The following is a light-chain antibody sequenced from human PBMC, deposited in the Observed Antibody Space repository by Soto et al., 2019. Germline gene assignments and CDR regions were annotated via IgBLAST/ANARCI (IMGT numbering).Light chain of an antibody. J-gene: IGKJ1*01. CDR3: MQALQAPPT. V-gene: IGKV2-28*01. Sequence: DIVMTQSPLSLPVTPGEPASISCRSSQSLLHSSGYNFLDWYLQKPGQSPQLLIYLGFRRASGVPDRFSGSGSGTDFTLKISRVEAEGVGVYYCMQALQAPPTFGHGTKWIS. CDR2: LGF. CDR1: QSLLHSSGYNF.